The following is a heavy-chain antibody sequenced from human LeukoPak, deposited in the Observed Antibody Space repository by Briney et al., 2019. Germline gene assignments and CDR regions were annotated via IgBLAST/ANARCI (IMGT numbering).Heavy chain of an antibody. V-gene: IGHV3-74*01. D-gene: IGHD3-3*01. Sequence: SGGSLRLSCAASGFTFSSYWMHWVRQAPGKGLVWVSRINSDGSSTSYADSVKGRFTISRDNAKNTLYLRMNSLRAEDTAVYYCAREVRGLYYDFWSGSDHFDYWGQGTLVTVSS. CDR3: AREVRGLYYDFWSGSDHFDY. CDR2: INSDGSST. J-gene: IGHJ4*02. CDR1: GFTFSSYW.